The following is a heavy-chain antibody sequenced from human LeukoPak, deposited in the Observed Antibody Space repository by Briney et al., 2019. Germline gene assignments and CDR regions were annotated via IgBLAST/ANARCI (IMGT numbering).Heavy chain of an antibody. CDR1: GGTFSSYA. CDR3: ARDLYLVSAPYYYYYMDV. Sequence: ASVKVSCKASGGTFSSYAISWVRQAPGQGLEWMGWISAYNGNTNYAQKLQGRVTMTTDTSTSTAYMELRSLRSDDTAVYYCARDLYLVSAPYYYYYMDVWGKGTTVTVSS. V-gene: IGHV1-18*01. J-gene: IGHJ6*03. CDR2: ISAYNGNT. D-gene: IGHD3-3*01.